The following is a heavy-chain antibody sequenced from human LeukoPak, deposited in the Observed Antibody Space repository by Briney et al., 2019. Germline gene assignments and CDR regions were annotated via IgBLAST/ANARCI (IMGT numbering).Heavy chain of an antibody. D-gene: IGHD3-22*01. Sequence: PGGSLRLSCAASGFTVSSNYMSWVRQAPGKGLEWVAVISYDGSNKYYADSVKGRFTISRDNSKNTLYLQMNSLRAEDTAVYYCAREYDSSGYYYRGLDYWGQGTLVTVSS. J-gene: IGHJ4*02. CDR3: AREYDSSGYYYRGLDY. V-gene: IGHV3-30*03. CDR1: GFTVSSNY. CDR2: ISYDGSNK.